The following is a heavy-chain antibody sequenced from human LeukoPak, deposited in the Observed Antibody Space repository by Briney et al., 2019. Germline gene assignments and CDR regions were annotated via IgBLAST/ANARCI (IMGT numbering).Heavy chain of an antibody. Sequence: SETLSLTCTVSGGSISSSSYYWGWIRQPPGKGLEWIGSIYHSGSTYYNPSLKSRVTISVDTSKNQFSLKLSSVTAADTAVYYCARVGYDILTDAFDIWGQGTMVTVSS. V-gene: IGHV4-39*07. CDR1: GGSISSSSYY. J-gene: IGHJ3*02. CDR3: ARVGYDILTDAFDI. CDR2: IYHSGST. D-gene: IGHD3-9*01.